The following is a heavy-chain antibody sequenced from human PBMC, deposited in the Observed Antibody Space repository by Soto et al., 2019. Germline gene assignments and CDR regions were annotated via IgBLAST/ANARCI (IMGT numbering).Heavy chain of an antibody. V-gene: IGHV3-23*01. CDR2: ISGSGGST. CDR1: GFTFSSYA. CDR3: AKVKEYSYGLYYYGMDV. J-gene: IGHJ6*02. Sequence: PGESLKIACAASGFTFSSYAMSWVRQAPGKGLEWVSAISGSGGSTYYADSVKGRFTISRDNSKNTLYLQMNSLRAEDTAVYYCAKVKEYSYGLYYYGMDVWGQGTTVTVS. D-gene: IGHD5-18*01.